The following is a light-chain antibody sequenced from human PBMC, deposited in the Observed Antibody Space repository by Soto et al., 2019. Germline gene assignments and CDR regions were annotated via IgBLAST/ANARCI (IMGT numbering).Light chain of an antibody. CDR3: VLYMGSGICV. Sequence: QAVVTQEPSFSVSPGGTVTLTCGLSSGSVSTSYYPSWYQQTPGQSPRTLIYNTNTRSSGVPDRFSGSILGNKAALTITGAQAADESQYYCVLYMGSGICVFGGGTKLTVL. V-gene: IGLV8-61*01. J-gene: IGLJ3*02. CDR2: NTN. CDR1: SGSVSTSYY.